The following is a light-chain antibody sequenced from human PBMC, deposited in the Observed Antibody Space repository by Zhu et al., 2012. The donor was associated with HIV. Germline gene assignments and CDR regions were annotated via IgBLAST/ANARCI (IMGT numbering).Light chain of an antibody. J-gene: IGKJ1*01. V-gene: IGKV1-39*01. CDR1: QTISSY. Sequence: DIQMTQSPSSLSASVGDRVTITCRASQTISSYLNWYQQKPGKAPNLLIYGASSLQSGVPSRFSGSGSGTDFTLTISSLQPEDFATYYCQQSYSTVTWTFGQGPRWKSN. CDR3: QQSYSTVTWT. CDR2: GAS.